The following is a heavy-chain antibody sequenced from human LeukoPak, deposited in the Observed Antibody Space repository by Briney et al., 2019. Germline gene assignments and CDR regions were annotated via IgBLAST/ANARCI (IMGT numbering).Heavy chain of an antibody. CDR1: GFTLSSYS. J-gene: IGHJ4*02. CDR3: ARDTRGESDY. Sequence: GGSLRLSCAASGFTLSSYSMNWVRQAPGKGLEWISFIDSSSRTIFYAESVKGRFTISRDNAKNSLFLQMNSLRAEDTAVYYCARDTRGESDYWGQGTLVTVSS. CDR2: IDSSSRTI. V-gene: IGHV3-48*04. D-gene: IGHD2-2*01.